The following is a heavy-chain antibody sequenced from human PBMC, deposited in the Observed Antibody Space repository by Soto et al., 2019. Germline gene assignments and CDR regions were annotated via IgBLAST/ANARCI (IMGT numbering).Heavy chain of an antibody. V-gene: IGHV4-59*01. CDR3: ARYNSYAIDY. CDR2: IHYSGTT. J-gene: IGHJ4*02. CDR1: GTSISSYY. D-gene: IGHD2-8*01. Sequence: KPSETLSLTCTVSGTSISSYYWSWIRQPPGKGLEWIANIHYSGTTNYNPSLASRVTLSVDTSKNQFPLKMTSVTAADRAMYFCARYNSYAIDYWGRGTLVTVS.